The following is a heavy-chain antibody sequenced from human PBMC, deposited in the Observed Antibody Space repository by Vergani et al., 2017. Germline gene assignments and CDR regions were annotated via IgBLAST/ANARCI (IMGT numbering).Heavy chain of an antibody. CDR1: GFTFSSYS. D-gene: IGHD2-2*01. CDR3: ASARLLPAAHYYFDY. J-gene: IGHJ4*02. Sequence: EVQLVESGGGLVKPGGSLRLSCAASGFTFSSYSMNWVRQAPGKGLEWVSSISSSSTYIYYADSVKGRFTISRDNAKNSLYLQMNSLRAEDTAVYYCASARLLPAAHYYFDYWGQGTQVIVSS. CDR2: ISSSSTYI. V-gene: IGHV3-21*01.